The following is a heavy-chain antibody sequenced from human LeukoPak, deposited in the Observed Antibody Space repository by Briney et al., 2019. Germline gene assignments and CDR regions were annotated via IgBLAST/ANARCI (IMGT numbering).Heavy chain of an antibody. D-gene: IGHD4-17*01. CDR3: ARAYGDYAYYFDY. CDR2: ISSSGSTI. CDR1: GFTFSNYW. J-gene: IGHJ4*02. Sequence: GGSLRLSCAASGFTFSNYWMNWVRQAPGKGLEWVSYISSSGSTIYYADSVKGRFTISRDNAKNSLYLQMNSLRAEDTAVYYCARAYGDYAYYFDYWGQGTLVTVSS. V-gene: IGHV3-48*04.